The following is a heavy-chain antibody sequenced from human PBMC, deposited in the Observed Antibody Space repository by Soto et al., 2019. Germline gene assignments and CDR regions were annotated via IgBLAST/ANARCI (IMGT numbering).Heavy chain of an antibody. CDR3: ARLVYDTRLNYMYFDF. D-gene: IGHD3-10*01. CDR2: IFHDGTA. Sequence: SETLSLTCSVSGVSLTIGNLWTLFRQSPQRGLEYIGEIFHDGTANYYPSFERRVAMSVDTSRNQFSLKLTSVTAADTAVYFCARLVYDTRLNYMYFDFWGPGTLVTVS. CDR1: GVSLTIGNL. V-gene: IGHV4-4*02. J-gene: IGHJ4*02.